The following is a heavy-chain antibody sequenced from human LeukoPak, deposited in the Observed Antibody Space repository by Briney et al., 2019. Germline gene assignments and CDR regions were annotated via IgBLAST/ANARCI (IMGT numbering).Heavy chain of an antibody. CDR2: ISSSGSTI. D-gene: IGHD2-2*01. J-gene: IGHJ4*02. CDR1: GFTFSDYY. Sequence: SGGSLRLSCAASGFTFSDYYMSWIRQAPGKGLEWVSYISSSGSTIYYADSVKGRFTISRDNAKNSLYLQMSSLRAEDTALYYCVKDRCDRTTCPEVWGQGTLVTVSS. V-gene: IGHV3-11*01. CDR3: VKDRCDRTTCPEV.